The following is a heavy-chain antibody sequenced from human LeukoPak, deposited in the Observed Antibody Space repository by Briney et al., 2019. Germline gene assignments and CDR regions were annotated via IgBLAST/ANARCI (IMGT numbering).Heavy chain of an antibody. J-gene: IGHJ4*02. Sequence: SETLSLTCAVYGGSFSGYYWSWIRQPPGKGLEGIGEINHSGSTNYNPYLKSRVTILVATSKNQFSLKLSSVSAADRAVYYCARGSVVRTFDYWGQGTLVTVSS. V-gene: IGHV4-34*01. CDR2: INHSGST. CDR3: ARGSVVRTFDY. CDR1: GGSFSGYY. D-gene: IGHD3-16*02.